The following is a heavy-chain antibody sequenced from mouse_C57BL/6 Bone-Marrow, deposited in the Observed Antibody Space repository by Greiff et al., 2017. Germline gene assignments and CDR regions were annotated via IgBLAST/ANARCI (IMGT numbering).Heavy chain of an antibody. CDR1: GFTFSSYT. D-gene: IGHD1-1*01. V-gene: IGHV5-9*01. CDR2: ISGGGGNT. CDR3: SRQVTTVLATKYFDV. Sequence: EVQLVESGGGLVKPGGSLKFSCAASGFTFSSYTMSWVRQTPEKRLQWVAAISGGGGNTYSPGSLRGRFTIAGDNDKSSLYLQLSSLRSEDTALYYCSRQVTTVLATKYFDVWGTGTTVTVSS. J-gene: IGHJ1*03.